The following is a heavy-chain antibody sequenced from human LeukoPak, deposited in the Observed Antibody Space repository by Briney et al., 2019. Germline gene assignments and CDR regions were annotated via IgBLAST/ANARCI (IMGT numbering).Heavy chain of an antibody. J-gene: IGHJ6*02. CDR3: AKDPGYTAMAAYGMDV. CDR1: GFTFSSYW. V-gene: IGHV3-74*01. D-gene: IGHD5-18*01. CDR2: INSDGSST. Sequence: GGSLRLSCAASGFTFSSYWMHWVRQAPGKGLVWVSRINSDGSSTRYADSVKGRFTISRDNSKNTLYLQMNSLRAEDTAVYYCAKDPGYTAMAAYGMDVWGQGTTVTVSS.